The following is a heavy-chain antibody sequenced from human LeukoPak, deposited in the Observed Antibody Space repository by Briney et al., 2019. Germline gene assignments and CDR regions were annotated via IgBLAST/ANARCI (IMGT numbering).Heavy chain of an antibody. V-gene: IGHV1-18*01. CDR3: ATDLTTVTTENY. J-gene: IGHJ4*02. CDR2: ISAYNGNT. CDR1: GYTFTSYG. Sequence: ASVTVSCTASGYTFTSYGISWVRQAPGQGLEWMGWISAYNGNTNYAQKLQGRVTMTTDTSTSTAYMELRSLRSDDTAVYYCATDLTTVTTENYWGQGTLVTVSS. D-gene: IGHD4-17*01.